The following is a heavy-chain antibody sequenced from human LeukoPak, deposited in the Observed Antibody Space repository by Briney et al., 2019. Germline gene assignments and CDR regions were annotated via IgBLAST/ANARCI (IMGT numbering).Heavy chain of an antibody. CDR3: ARGLIGYSSSWYSTYYFDY. CDR2: INHSGST. CDR1: GGSFSGYY. V-gene: IGHV4-34*01. D-gene: IGHD6-13*01. J-gene: IGHJ4*02. Sequence: PSETLSLTCAVYGGSFSGYYWSWIRQPPGKGLEWIGEINHSGSTNYNPSLKSRVTISVDTSKNQFSLKLSSVTAADTAVYYCARGLIGYSSSWYSTYYFDYWGQGTLVTVSS.